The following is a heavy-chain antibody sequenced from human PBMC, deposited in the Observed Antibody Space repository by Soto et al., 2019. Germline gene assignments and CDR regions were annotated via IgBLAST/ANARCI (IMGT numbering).Heavy chain of an antibody. V-gene: IGHV3-23*01. CDR2: ISGSGGST. D-gene: IGHD2-2*01. CDR3: AKVGSSTSQTKGAFDI. Sequence: GGSLRLSCAASGFTFSSYAMSWVRQAPGKGLEWVSAISGSGGSTYYAESVKGRFTISRDNSKNTLYLQMNSLRAEDTAVYYCAKVGSSTSQTKGAFDIWGQGTMVTVSS. CDR1: GFTFSSYA. J-gene: IGHJ3*02.